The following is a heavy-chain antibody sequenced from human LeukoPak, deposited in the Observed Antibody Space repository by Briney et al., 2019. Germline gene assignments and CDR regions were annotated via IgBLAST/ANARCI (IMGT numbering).Heavy chain of an antibody. CDR3: ARDELDAVDI. J-gene: IGHJ3*02. V-gene: IGHV3-33*01. CDR2: IWYDGSNK. CDR1: GFTFGSHG. Sequence: GGSLRLSCAASGFTFGSHGMHWVRQAPGKGLEWVAVIWYDGSNKYYADSVKGRFTISRDNSKNTLYLQMNSLRAEDTAVYYRARDELDAVDIWGQGTMVTVSS. D-gene: IGHD1-7*01.